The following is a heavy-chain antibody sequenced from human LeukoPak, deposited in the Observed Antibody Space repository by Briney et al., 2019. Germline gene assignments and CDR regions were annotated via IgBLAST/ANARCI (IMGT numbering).Heavy chain of an antibody. Sequence: SVKVSCKASGGTFSSYAISWVRQAPGQGLEWMGRIIPILGITNYAQKFQGRVTIIADKSTSTAYMELSSLRSEDTAVYYCAREGGRGAGDFWGQGTLVTVSS. D-gene: IGHD1-26*01. J-gene: IGHJ4*02. CDR3: AREGGRGAGDF. CDR1: GGTFSSYA. CDR2: IIPILGIT. V-gene: IGHV1-69*04.